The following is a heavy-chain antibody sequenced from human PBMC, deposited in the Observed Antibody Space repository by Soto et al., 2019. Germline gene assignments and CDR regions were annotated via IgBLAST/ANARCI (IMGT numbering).Heavy chain of an antibody. CDR1: GGSISSSSYY. J-gene: IGHJ5*02. D-gene: IGHD3-10*01. V-gene: IGHV4-39*07. CDR3: ARGVPDGSGSYGPHWFDP. CDR2: IYYSGST. Sequence: SETLSLTCTVSGGSISSSSYYWGWIRQPPGKGLEWIGSIYYSGSTYYNPSLKSRVTISVDTSKNQFSLKLSSVTAADTAVYYCARGVPDGSGSYGPHWFDPWGQGTLVTVSS.